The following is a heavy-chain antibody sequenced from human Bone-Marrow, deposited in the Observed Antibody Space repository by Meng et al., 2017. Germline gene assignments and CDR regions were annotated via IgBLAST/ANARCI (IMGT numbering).Heavy chain of an antibody. Sequence: GSLRPSCTVSGGSISSYYWSWIRQLAGKGLEWIGRIYTSGSTNYNPSLKSRVTMSVDTSKNQFSLKLSSVTAADTAVYYCAINTMVRGVAEYYFDYWGQGTLVTVSS. V-gene: IGHV4-4*07. D-gene: IGHD3-10*01. CDR2: IYTSGST. J-gene: IGHJ4*02. CDR3: AINTMVRGVAEYYFDY. CDR1: GGSISSYY.